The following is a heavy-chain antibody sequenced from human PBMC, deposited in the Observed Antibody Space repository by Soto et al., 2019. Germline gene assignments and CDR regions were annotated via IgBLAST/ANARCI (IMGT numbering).Heavy chain of an antibody. Sequence: QVQLVESWGGVVQPGRSLRLSCAASGFTFSSYAMHWFRQAPGKGLEWVAVISYDGSNKYYADSVKGRFTISRDNSKNTLYLQMNSLRAEDTAVYYCARDRIYSSSWYDYWGQGTLVTVSS. CDR1: GFTFSSYA. D-gene: IGHD6-13*01. CDR3: ARDRIYSSSWYDY. CDR2: ISYDGSNK. J-gene: IGHJ4*02. V-gene: IGHV3-30-3*01.